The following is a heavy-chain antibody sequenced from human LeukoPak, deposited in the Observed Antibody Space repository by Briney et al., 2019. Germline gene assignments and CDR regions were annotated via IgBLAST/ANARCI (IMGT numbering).Heavy chain of an antibody. CDR3: ARVSSPWELSDY. D-gene: IGHD1-26*01. CDR1: GFTFSSYA. CDR2: ISYDGSNK. Sequence: PGGSLRLSCAASGFTFSSYAMHWVRQAPGKGLEWVAVISYDGSNKYYADSVKGRFTISRDNAKNSLYLQMSSLRAEDTAVYYCARVSSPWELSDYWGQGTPVTVSS. V-gene: IGHV3-30-3*01. J-gene: IGHJ4*02.